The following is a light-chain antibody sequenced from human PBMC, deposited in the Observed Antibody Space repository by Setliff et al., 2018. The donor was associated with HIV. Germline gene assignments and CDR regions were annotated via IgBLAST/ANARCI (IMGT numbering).Light chain of an antibody. CDR1: SSNVGNYNL. CDR2: EVD. V-gene: IGLV2-23*02. Sequence: QSVLTQPASVSGSPGQSITISCTGTSSNVGNYNLVSWYQQHPGNAPKLIVYEVDKRPSGVSSRFSGSKSGNTASLAISGLQAEDEADYYCCSYADSSTFIFGGGTKVTVL. J-gene: IGLJ2*01. CDR3: CSYADSSTFI.